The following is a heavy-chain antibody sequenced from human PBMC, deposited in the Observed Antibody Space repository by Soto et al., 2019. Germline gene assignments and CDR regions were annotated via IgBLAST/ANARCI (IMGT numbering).Heavy chain of an antibody. J-gene: IGHJ3*02. CDR2: INPSGGST. Sequence: ASVKVSCKASGYTFTSYYMHWVRQAPGQGLEWMGIINPSGGSTSYAQKFQGRVTMTRDPSTSTVYMELSSLRSEDTAVYYCARDREGYCSGGSCYSGAFDIWGQGTMVTVSS. D-gene: IGHD2-15*01. CDR3: ARDREGYCSGGSCYSGAFDI. CDR1: GYTFTSYY. V-gene: IGHV1-46*03.